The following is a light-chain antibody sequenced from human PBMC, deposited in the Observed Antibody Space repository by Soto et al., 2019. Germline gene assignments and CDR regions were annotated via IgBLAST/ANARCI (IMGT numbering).Light chain of an antibody. CDR2: AAS. V-gene: IGKV1-39*01. CDR3: QQSYSTPYT. J-gene: IGKJ2*01. CDR1: QSISSY. Sequence: DIQMTQSPSSLSASVGDRVTITCRASQSISSYLNWYQQKPGKAPKLLIYAASILQSGVPSRFSGSGSGTDFTLTISSLQPEDFATYYCQQSYSTPYTFGQGTTLEIK.